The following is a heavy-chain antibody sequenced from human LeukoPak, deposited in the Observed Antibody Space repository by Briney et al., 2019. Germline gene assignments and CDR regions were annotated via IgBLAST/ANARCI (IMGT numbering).Heavy chain of an antibody. CDR1: GGSFSGYY. D-gene: IGHD6-19*01. J-gene: IGHJ4*02. Sequence: PSETLSLTCAVYGGSFSGYYWSWIRQSPGKGLEWIGENNESGRTNYNPSLKSRVTISVDTSKNQFSLKLSSVTAADTAVFYCARGRSGWLALDYWGQGILVTVSS. CDR2: NNESGRT. V-gene: IGHV4-34*01. CDR3: ARGRSGWLALDY.